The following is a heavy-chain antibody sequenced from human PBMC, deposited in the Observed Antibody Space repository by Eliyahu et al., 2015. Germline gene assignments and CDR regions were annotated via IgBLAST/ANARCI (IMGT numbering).Heavy chain of an antibody. CDR3: ARCSGWYGDGYFDL. D-gene: IGHD6-19*01. J-gene: IGHJ2*01. CDR1: GFTVSSKY. CDR2: LYSRGDT. Sequence: GFTVSSKYMSWVRQAPGKGLEWVSILYSRGDTFYADSVKGRFTISRHNSENTLYLQMNSLRPEDTAVYFCARCSGWYGDGYFDLWGRGTLVTVSS. V-gene: IGHV3-53*04.